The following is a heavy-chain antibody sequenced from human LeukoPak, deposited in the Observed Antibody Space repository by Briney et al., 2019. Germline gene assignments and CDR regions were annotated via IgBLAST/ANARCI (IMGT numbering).Heavy chain of an antibody. CDR3: ARAKPSFYGENWFDP. J-gene: IGHJ5*02. Sequence: PSETLSLTCTVSGGSISSSSYYWGWIRQPPGKGLEWIGSIYYSGSTYYNPSLKSRVTISVDTSKNQFSLKLSSVTAADTAVYYCARAKPSFYGENWFDPRGQGTLVTVSS. D-gene: IGHD3-16*01. V-gene: IGHV4-39*07. CDR1: GGSISSSSYY. CDR2: IYYSGST.